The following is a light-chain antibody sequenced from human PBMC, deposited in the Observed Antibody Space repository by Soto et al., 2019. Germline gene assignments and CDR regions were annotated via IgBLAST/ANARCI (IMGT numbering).Light chain of an antibody. CDR2: DVN. CDR3: SSFTNSSPLGV. V-gene: IGLV2-14*03. Sequence: QSVLTQPASVSGSPGQSITISCTGTSSDVGSYNYVSWYQHHPCKAPKLVIYDVNDRPSGVSNRFSGSKSGNTASLTISGLQAEDEADYYCSSFTNSSPLGVFGTGTKVTVL. CDR1: SSDVGSYNY. J-gene: IGLJ1*01.